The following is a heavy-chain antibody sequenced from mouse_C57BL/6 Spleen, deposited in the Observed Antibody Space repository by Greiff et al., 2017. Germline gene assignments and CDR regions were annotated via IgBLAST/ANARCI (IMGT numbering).Heavy chain of an antibody. CDR3: ARRDTTVVAPGFAY. Sequence: QVQLQQPGAELVRPGTSVKLSCKASGYTFTSYWMHWVKQRPGQGLEWIGVIDPSDSYTNYNQKFKGKATLTVDTSSSTAYMQLSSLTSEDSAVYYCARRDTTVVAPGFAYWGQGTLVTVSA. D-gene: IGHD1-1*01. CDR2: IDPSDSYT. J-gene: IGHJ3*01. V-gene: IGHV1-59*01. CDR1: GYTFTSYW.